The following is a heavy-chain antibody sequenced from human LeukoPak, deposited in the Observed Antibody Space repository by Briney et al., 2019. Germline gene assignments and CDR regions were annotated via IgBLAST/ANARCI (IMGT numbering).Heavy chain of an antibody. V-gene: IGHV3-30*02. CDR3: AKDFYVEEGQGDSGSYPELWGY. CDR2: IRYDGSNK. J-gene: IGHJ4*02. CDR1: GFTFSSYS. Sequence: GGSLRLSCAASGFTFSSYSMNWVRQAPGKGLEWVAFIRYDGSNKYYADSVKGRFTISRDNSKNTLYLQMNSLRAEDTAVYYCAKDFYVEEGQGDSGSYPELWGYWGQGTLVTVSS. D-gene: IGHD1-26*01.